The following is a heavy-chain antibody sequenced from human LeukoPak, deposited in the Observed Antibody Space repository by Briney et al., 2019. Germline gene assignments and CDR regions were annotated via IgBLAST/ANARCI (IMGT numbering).Heavy chain of an antibody. J-gene: IGHJ4*02. CDR1: GDSISSYY. Sequence: SETLSLTCTVSGDSISSYYWSWIRQPPGKGLEWIGYIYYSGSTNYNPSLKSRVTISVDTSKNQLSLQLSSVTAADTAVYYCARAKEAVAGFFDYWGQGTLVTVSS. V-gene: IGHV4-59*01. D-gene: IGHD6-19*01. CDR2: IYYSGST. CDR3: ARAKEAVAGFFDY.